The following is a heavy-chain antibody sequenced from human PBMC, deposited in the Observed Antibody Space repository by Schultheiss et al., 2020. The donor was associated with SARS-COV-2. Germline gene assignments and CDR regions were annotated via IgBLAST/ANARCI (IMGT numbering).Heavy chain of an antibody. CDR2: IKSSTGFV. CDR3: ARDLFLVTSDSGVGY. D-gene: IGHD2-21*02. J-gene: IGHJ4*02. V-gene: IGHV3-21*01. Sequence: GGSLRLSCAATGFIVSSNFMSWVRQAPGKGLEWLSSIKSSTGFVDYADSVEYADSVKGRFTISRDDAKNAVHLQMNSLRVGDTALYYCARDLFLVTSDSGVGYWGRGTLVTVSS. CDR1: GFIVSSNF.